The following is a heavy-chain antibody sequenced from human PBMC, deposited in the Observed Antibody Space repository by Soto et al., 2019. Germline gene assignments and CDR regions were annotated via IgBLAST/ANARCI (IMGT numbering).Heavy chain of an antibody. V-gene: IGHV4-30-2*01. J-gene: IGHJ1*01. CDR1: VFLIIGFFYV. Sequence: SETLSLTCAFSVFLIIGFFYVLTCIRQPPGKGLEWIGYMYHSGSPLHNPSLKSRATISIDLSKNQFTLNLASVTAAEKAVYYCAREGHKGYFELEPWGQGPMVTV. CDR2: MYHSGSP. D-gene: IGHD1-26*01. CDR3: AREGHKGYFELEP.